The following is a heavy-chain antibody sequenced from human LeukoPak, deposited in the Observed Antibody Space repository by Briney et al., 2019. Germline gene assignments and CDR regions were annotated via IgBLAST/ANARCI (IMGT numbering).Heavy chain of an antibody. V-gene: IGHV3-23*01. CDR1: GFTFSSYA. CDR2: ISGSGSST. D-gene: IGHD3-22*01. Sequence: PGGSLRLSCAASGFTFSSYAMNWVRQAPGKGLEWVSAISGSGSSTYYADSVKGRFTISRDNSKNTLYLRMNSLRAEDTAVYYCAKDTYYYDSSGPSWGQGTLVTVSS. J-gene: IGHJ5*02. CDR3: AKDTYYYDSSGPS.